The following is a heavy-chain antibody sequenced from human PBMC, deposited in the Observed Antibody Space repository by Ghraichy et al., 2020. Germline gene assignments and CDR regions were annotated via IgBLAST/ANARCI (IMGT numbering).Heavy chain of an antibody. CDR3: ATQSTAYTFTSSLHY. Sequence: GGSLRLSCAASESTVSSKYMSWVRQAPGKGLEWVSVIYSGGSTYYADSVKGRFTISRDNSKNTLYLQMNSLRAEDTAVYYCATQSTAYTFTSSLHYWGQGTLVTVSS. CDR1: ESTVSSKY. V-gene: IGHV3-53*01. J-gene: IGHJ4*02. CDR2: IYSGGST. D-gene: IGHD3-16*02.